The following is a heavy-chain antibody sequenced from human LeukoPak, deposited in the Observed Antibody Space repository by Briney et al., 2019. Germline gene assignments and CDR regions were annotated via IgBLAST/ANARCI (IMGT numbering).Heavy chain of an antibody. D-gene: IGHD2-15*01. V-gene: IGHV3-48*03. CDR3: AKGSGVTRFDY. J-gene: IGHJ4*02. CDR1: GFTFSIYE. Sequence: GSLRLSCAAYGFTFSIYEMNWVRQAPGKGLEWISYIDTSGTTTYYADSVRGRFTVSRDNSKNTLYLQMNSLRAEDTAVYYCAKGSGVTRFDYWGQGTLVTVSS. CDR2: IDTSGTTT.